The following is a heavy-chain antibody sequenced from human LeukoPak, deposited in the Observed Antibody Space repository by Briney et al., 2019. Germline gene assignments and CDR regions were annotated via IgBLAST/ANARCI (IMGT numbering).Heavy chain of an antibody. Sequence: SETLSLTCTVSGGSLSSSSYYWGWIRQPPGKGLEWIGSIYYSGDTYYNPSLKSRVTISVDTSKNQFSLKLSSVTAADTAVYYCARHSGMTTVTAYLDCWGQGTLVTVSS. V-gene: IGHV4-39*01. CDR1: GGSLSSSSYY. J-gene: IGHJ4*02. D-gene: IGHD4-17*01. CDR3: ARHSGMTTVTAYLDC. CDR2: IYYSGDT.